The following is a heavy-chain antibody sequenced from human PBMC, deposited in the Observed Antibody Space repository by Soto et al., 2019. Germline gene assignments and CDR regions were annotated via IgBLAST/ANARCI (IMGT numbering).Heavy chain of an antibody. CDR2: IYTSGSP. J-gene: IGHJ4*02. V-gene: IGHV4-4*07. Sequence: QVQLQESGPGLVKPSETLSLTCTVSGGSISSYYWSWIRQPAGKGLEWLGRIYTSGSPDYNASLKSRVTMSIDASKKQFSLKLNSVTAADTAVYYCARGTRSGYYPFDYWGQGTLVTVSS. D-gene: IGHD3-22*01. CDR3: ARGTRSGYYPFDY. CDR1: GGSISSYY.